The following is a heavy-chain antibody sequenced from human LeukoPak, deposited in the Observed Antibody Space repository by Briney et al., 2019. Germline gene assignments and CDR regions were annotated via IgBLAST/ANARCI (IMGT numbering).Heavy chain of an antibody. CDR1: GGSISSSSYY. V-gene: IGHV4-39*07. CDR3: ARSIGDY. J-gene: IGHJ4*02. D-gene: IGHD3-10*01. CDR2: IYHSGST. Sequence: SETLSLTCTVSGGSISSSSYYWGWIRQPPGKRLEWIGSIYHSGSTNYNPSLKSRVTISVDKSKNQFSLKLSSVTAADTAVYYCARSIGDYWGQGTLVTVSS.